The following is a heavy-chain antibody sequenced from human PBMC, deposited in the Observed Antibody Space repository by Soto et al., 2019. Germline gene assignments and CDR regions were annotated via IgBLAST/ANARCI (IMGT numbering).Heavy chain of an antibody. CDR3: ARVYSSSSGKAMDV. J-gene: IGHJ6*02. Sequence: PGGSLRLSCAVSGFTFSSYEMNWVRQAPGEGLEWVSYISSSGSTIYYADSVKGRFTISRDNAKNSLYLQMNSLRGEDTAVYYCARVYSSSSGKAMDVWGQGTTVTVSS. CDR1: GFTFSSYE. D-gene: IGHD6-6*01. CDR2: ISSSGSTI. V-gene: IGHV3-48*03.